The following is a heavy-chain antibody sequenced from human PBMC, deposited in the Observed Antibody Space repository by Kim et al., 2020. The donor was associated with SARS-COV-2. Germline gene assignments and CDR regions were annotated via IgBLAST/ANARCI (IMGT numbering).Heavy chain of an antibody. D-gene: IGHD3-22*01. CDR3: AQTYYDSSGPLKFDP. CDR1: GGSISSYY. V-gene: IGHV4-59*08. J-gene: IGHJ5*02. Sequence: SETLSLTCTVSGGSISSYYWSWIRQPPGKGLEWIGYIYYSGSTNYNPSLKSRVTISVDTSKNQFSLKLSSVTAADTAVYYCAQTYYDSSGPLKFDPWGQGTLVTVSS. CDR2: IYYSGST.